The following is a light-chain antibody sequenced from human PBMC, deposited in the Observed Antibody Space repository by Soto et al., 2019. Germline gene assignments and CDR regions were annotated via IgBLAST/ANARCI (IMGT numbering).Light chain of an antibody. CDR2: EVS. Sequence: HSVLTQPPSASGSPGQSVTISCSGTTSDIGAYNYVSWYQRQHPGKPPKLIIFEVSQRPSGVPDRFSGSKSGNTAYLTVSGLQAEDEADYYCSSHGGGNAFYVFGTGTKVTVL. V-gene: IGLV2-8*01. CDR3: SSHGGGNAFYV. CDR1: TSDIGAYNY. J-gene: IGLJ1*01.